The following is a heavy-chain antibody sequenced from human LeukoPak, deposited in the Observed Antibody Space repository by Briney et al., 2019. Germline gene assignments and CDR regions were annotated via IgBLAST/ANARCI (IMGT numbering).Heavy chain of an antibody. Sequence: GASVKVSCKASGYTFTSYDINWVRQATGQGLEWMGWMNPNSANTGYAQKFQGRVTITRNTSISTAYMELNSMRSENTAVYYCATGNSSTSSDFDYWGQGTLVTVSS. J-gene: IGHJ4*02. CDR2: MNPNSANT. CDR1: GYTFTSYD. V-gene: IGHV1-8*03. D-gene: IGHD2-2*01. CDR3: ATGNSSTSSDFDY.